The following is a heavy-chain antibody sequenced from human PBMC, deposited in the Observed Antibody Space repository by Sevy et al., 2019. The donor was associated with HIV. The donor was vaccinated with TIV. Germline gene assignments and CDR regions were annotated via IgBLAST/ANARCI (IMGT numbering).Heavy chain of an antibody. V-gene: IGHV3-9*01. Sequence: SLKISCAASGFTFDDYAMHWVRQAPGKGLEWVSGIRWKSGSIGYADAVKGRFTISRDNAKNSLYLQMNSLKAEDTALYYCATDKRASWLSSWFDPWGQGTLVTVSS. CDR3: ATDKRASWLSSWFDP. CDR2: IRWKSGSI. J-gene: IGHJ5*02. CDR1: GFTFDDYA. D-gene: IGHD2-2*01.